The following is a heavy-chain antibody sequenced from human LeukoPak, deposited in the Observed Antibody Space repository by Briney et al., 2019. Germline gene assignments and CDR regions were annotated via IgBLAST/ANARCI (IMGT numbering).Heavy chain of an antibody. CDR2: IVVGSANT. Sequence: SVKVSCKASGFTFISSAMQWVRQARGQRLEWIGWIVVGSANTNFAQKFQERVSITRVMSTSTAYMELSNLRSEDTAVYYCAAGSGSYFLVEPPDYWGQGTLVTVSS. CDR3: AAGSGSYFLVEPPDY. V-gene: IGHV1-58*02. J-gene: IGHJ4*02. CDR1: GFTFISSA. D-gene: IGHD1-26*01.